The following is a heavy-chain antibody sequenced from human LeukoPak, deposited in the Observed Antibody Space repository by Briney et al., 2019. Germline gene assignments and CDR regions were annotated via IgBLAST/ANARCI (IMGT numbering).Heavy chain of an antibody. J-gene: IGHJ4*02. CDR3: AKAPVTTCSGAYCYPFDY. Sequence: GGSLRLSCAASGFTLSSYAMSRVRQSPGKGLEWVSAISVSGNTYHADSVKGRFTISRDSSKNTLYLQMNSLRAGDAAVYYCAKAPVTTCSGAYCYPFDYWSQGTLVTVSS. V-gene: IGHV3-23*01. CDR2: ISVSGNT. CDR1: GFTLSSYA. D-gene: IGHD2-15*01.